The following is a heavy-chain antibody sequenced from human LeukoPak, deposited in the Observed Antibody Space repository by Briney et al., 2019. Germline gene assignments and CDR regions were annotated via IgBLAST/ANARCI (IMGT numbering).Heavy chain of an antibody. CDR3: AREGSPREYYDYVWGSYSHY. Sequence: PGGSLRLSCAASGFTFSSYWMSWVRQAPGKGLEWVANIKQDGSEKYYVDSVKGRFTISRDNAKNSLYLQMNSLRAEDTAVYYCAREGSPREYYDYVWGSYSHYWGQGTLVTVSS. V-gene: IGHV3-7*01. CDR1: GFTFSSYW. D-gene: IGHD3-16*01. CDR2: IKQDGSEK. J-gene: IGHJ4*02.